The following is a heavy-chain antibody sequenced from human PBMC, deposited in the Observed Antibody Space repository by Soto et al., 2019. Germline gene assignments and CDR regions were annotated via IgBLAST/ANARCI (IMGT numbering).Heavy chain of an antibody. D-gene: IGHD3-16*01. CDR1: GGPFGSSA. CDR3: ARLRRDWGDAFDL. CDR2: IIPVFDKA. Sequence: QVQLVQSGADVKKPGSSVKVSCKTSGGPFGSSAISWVRQAPAQGLEWMGEIIPVFDKANYAQNFQGRLTITADEPTGTVFMPLSSLRSEDTAVYFCARLRRDWGDAFDLWGLGTFVTVSS. V-gene: IGHV1-69*01. J-gene: IGHJ3*01.